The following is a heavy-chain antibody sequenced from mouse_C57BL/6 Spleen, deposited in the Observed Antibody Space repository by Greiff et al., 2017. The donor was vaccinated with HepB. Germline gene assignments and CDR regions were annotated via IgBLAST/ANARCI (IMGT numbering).Heavy chain of an antibody. CDR2: ISYSGST. V-gene: IGHV3-1*01. CDR3: ARDHGTGFDY. J-gene: IGHJ2*01. Sequence: EVQLQESGPGMVKPSQSLSLTCTVTGYSITSGYDWHWIRHFPGNKLEWMGYISYSGSTNYNPSLKSRISITHDTSKNHFFLKLNSVTTEDTATYYCARDHGTGFDYWGQGTTLTVSS. CDR1: GYSITSGYD. D-gene: IGHD3-3*01.